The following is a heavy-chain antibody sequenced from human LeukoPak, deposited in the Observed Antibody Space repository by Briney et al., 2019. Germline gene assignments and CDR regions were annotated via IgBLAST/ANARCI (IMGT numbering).Heavy chain of an antibody. J-gene: IGHJ3*02. CDR2: INPSGGST. CDR3: ARDLSRLRFFSDAFDI. CDR1: GYTFTSYY. Sequence: GASVKVSCKASGYTFTSYYMHWVRQAPGQGLEWMGLINPSGGSTSYAQKFQGRVTMTRDTSTSTAYMELRSLRSDDTAVYYCARDLSRLRFFSDAFDIWGQGTMVTVSS. V-gene: IGHV1-46*01. D-gene: IGHD3-3*01.